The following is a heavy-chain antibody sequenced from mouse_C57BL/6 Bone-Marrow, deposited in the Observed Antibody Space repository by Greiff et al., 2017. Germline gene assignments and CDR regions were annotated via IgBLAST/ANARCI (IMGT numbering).Heavy chain of an antibody. V-gene: IGHV5-6*01. Sequence: EVQRVESGGDLVKPGGSLQLSCAASGFTFSSYGMSWVRQTPDKRLEWVATISSGGSYTYYPDSVKGRFTISRDNAKNTLYLQMSSLKSEDTAMYYCARQGSYDGYYGYWGQGTTLTVSS. CDR3: ARQGSYDGYYGY. CDR2: ISSGGSYT. D-gene: IGHD2-3*01. J-gene: IGHJ2*01. CDR1: GFTFSSYG.